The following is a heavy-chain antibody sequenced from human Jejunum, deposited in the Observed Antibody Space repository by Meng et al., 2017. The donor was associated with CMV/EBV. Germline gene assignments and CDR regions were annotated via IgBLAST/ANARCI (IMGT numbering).Heavy chain of an antibody. CDR1: TDA. V-gene: IGHV3-30*02. CDR3: AKEGIGRAGTGYYYYYALDV. Sequence: TDAMHWVRQAPGKGLEWVASVQNDGRTKSNRESVKGRFTISRDHSKNTMYLQMNSLSAEDTAVYYCAKEGIGRAGTGYYYYYALDVWGQGTTVTVSS. J-gene: IGHJ6*02. CDR2: VQNDGRTK. D-gene: IGHD6-13*01.